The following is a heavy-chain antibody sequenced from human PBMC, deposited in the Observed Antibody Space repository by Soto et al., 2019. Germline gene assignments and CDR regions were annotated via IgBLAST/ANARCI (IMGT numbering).Heavy chain of an antibody. CDR3: AYTSVWYVCDY. CDR1: GVSLSTNGVG. CDR2: LYLNDDE. D-gene: IGHD6-19*01. J-gene: IGHJ4*02. V-gene: IGHV2-5*01. Sequence: QITLKESGPTLVKPTQTLTLTCTFSGVSLSTNGVGVGWIRQHPGEALEWLALLYLNDDERYSPSLKSRLTITKDTSKSQVVLTMTDMDPVDTATYFCAYTSVWYVCDYWGQGTLVTVSS.